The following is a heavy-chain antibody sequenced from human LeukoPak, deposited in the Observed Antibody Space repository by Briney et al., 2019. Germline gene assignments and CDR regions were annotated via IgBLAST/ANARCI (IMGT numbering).Heavy chain of an antibody. CDR3: AREGMGTAFSAWFEP. CDR2: VSFDGSID. D-gene: IGHD1-7*01. Sequence: PGGSLTLSCAASGFTFSNYGMHWVRQAPAKGLAWVAVVSFDGSIDYYADPLRGRFTVSRDNAKNTMFLQFNTLRPEDTAVYYCAREGMGTAFSAWFEPWGQGTLVTVSS. CDR1: GFTFSNYG. V-gene: IGHV3-30*03. J-gene: IGHJ5*02.